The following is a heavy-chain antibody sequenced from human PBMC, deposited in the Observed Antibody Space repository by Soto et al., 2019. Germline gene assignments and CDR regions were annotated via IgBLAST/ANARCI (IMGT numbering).Heavy chain of an antibody. J-gene: IGHJ6*02. D-gene: IGHD2-15*01. CDR2: ISGSGGST. CDR3: AVSRPPTYSVRSYLDYYYGMDV. CDR1: GFTFSSYA. Sequence: AGGSLRLSCAASGFTFSSYAMSWVRQAPGKGLEWVSAISGSGGSTYYADSVKGRFTISRDNSKNTLYLQMNSLRAEDTAVYYCAVSRPPTYSVRSYLDYYYGMDVWGQGTTVTVSS. V-gene: IGHV3-23*01.